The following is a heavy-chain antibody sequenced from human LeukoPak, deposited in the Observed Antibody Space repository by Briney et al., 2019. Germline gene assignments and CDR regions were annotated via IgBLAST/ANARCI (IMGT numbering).Heavy chain of an antibody. Sequence: ASVNVSCKASGGTFSSYAISWVRQAPGQGLEWMGWINTNTGNPTYAQGFTGRFVFSLDTSVSTAYLQISSLKAEDTAVYYCAREVVVGATSRDYWGQGTLVTVSS. CDR3: AREVVVGATSRDY. D-gene: IGHD1-26*01. CDR1: GGTFSSYA. CDR2: INTNTGNP. V-gene: IGHV7-4-1*02. J-gene: IGHJ4*02.